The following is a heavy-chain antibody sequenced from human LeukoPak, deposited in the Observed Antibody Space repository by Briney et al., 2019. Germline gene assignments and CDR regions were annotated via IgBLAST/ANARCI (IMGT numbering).Heavy chain of an antibody. J-gene: IGHJ6*03. CDR1: GGSFSGYY. CDR2: IYYSGST. CDR3: ARGDYDFWSGSIPYYYMDV. V-gene: IGHV4-59*01. D-gene: IGHD3-3*01. Sequence: SETLALTCAVYGGSFSGYYWSWIRQPPGKGLEWIGYIYYSGSTNYNPSLKSRVTISVDTSKNQFSLKLSSVTAADTAVYYCARGDYDFWSGSIPYYYMDVWGKGTTVTVSS.